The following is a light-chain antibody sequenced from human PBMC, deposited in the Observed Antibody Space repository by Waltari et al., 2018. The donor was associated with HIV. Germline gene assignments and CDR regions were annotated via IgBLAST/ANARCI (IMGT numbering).Light chain of an antibody. Sequence: DIQMTQSPSTLSASVGDRVIITCRASQSVSPWLAWYQQKSGKAPKLLIYKASNLQSGVPSRFSGGGSGTEFTLTISSLQPDDFATYYCQQYNSGSTFGPGTKLDLK. V-gene: IGKV1-5*03. CDR2: KAS. CDR3: QQYNSGST. CDR1: QSVSPW. J-gene: IGKJ2*01.